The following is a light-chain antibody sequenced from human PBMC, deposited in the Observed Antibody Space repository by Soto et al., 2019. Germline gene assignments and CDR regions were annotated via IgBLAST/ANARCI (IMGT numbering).Light chain of an antibody. CDR2: AAS. Sequence: DTQLTQSPSFLSASVGDRVTITCRASQDVSRSLGWYQQKPGKAPSLLISAASTLQSGVPSRFSGSGSGTDFTLTISCLQSEDFATYYCQQYYSYPHTFGQGTKVDIK. CDR3: QQYYSYPHT. CDR1: QDVSRS. J-gene: IGKJ1*01. V-gene: IGKV1-9*01.